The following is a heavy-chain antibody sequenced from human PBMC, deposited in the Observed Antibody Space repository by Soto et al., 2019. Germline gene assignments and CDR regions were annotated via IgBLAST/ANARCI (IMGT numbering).Heavy chain of an antibody. CDR3: ARGKHVVVPAAIWCDP. J-gene: IGHJ5*02. D-gene: IGHD2-2*01. CDR1: GGSFSGYY. Sequence: QVQLQQWGAGLLKPSETLSLTCAVYGGSFSGYYWIWIRQPPGKGLEWIGEINHSGSTNYNPSLKRRVTISVDTSKHQFFLKLRSVTAADTAVYYCARGKHVVVPAAIWCDPWGQGTLVTVAS. V-gene: IGHV4-34*01. CDR2: INHSGST.